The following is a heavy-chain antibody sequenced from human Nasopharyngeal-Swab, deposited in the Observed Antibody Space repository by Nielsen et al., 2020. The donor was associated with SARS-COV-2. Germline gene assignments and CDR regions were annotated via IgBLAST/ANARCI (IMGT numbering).Heavy chain of an antibody. V-gene: IGHV4-30-4*01. CDR3: DGRHVYYGDLLMDY. D-gene: IGHD3-10*01. CDR1: GGSVNNDDYY. CDR2: IFYSGTT. J-gene: IGHJ4*02. Sequence: SETLSLTCTVSGGSVNNDDYYWIWIRQSPGKGLERIGYIFYSGTTYYTPSIQSRLSTSADMSKNQFSLSLRSVTAADTAKYFFDGRHVYYGDLLMDYWARGILVTVSS.